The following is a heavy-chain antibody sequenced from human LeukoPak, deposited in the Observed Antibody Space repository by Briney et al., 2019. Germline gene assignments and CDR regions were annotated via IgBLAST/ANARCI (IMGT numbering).Heavy chain of an antibody. D-gene: IGHD1-26*01. V-gene: IGHV3-74*01. Sequence: GGSLRLSCAASGFTFSSYWMHWVRHAPGKGLVWVSRINSDGSSTTYADSVKGRFTISRDNAKNTLFLQMNSLGAEDAAVYYCARGYGGSYRIDYWGRGTLVTVSS. CDR2: INSDGSST. CDR3: ARGYGGSYRIDY. CDR1: GFTFSSYW. J-gene: IGHJ4*02.